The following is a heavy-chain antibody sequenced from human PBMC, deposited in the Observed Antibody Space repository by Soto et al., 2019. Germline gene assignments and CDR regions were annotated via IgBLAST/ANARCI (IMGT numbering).Heavy chain of an antibody. CDR2: ISGSAGST. CDR1: GFTFSNYA. Sequence: EVQLLESGGGLVQPGGSLRLSCAASGFTFSNYAMNWVRQAPGKGLEWISVISGSAGSTYYADSVKGRFTISRDNSKNTLYLQMNSLRAEDTAVYYCAKRASGSYFDYWSQGTLVTVSS. J-gene: IGHJ4*02. V-gene: IGHV3-23*01. CDR3: AKRASGSYFDY. D-gene: IGHD3-10*01.